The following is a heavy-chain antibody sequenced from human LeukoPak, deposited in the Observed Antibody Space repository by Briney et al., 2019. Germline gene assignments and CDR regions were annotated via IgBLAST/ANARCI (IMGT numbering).Heavy chain of an antibody. Sequence: SSETLSLTCTVSGGSISSGGYYWGWIRQHPGKGLEWIGYIYYSGSTYYNPSLKSRVTISVDTSKNQFSLKLSSVTAADTAVYYCARGAGYDILTGYYIGNYFDYWGQGTLVTVSS. CDR3: ARGAGYDILTGYYIGNYFDY. V-gene: IGHV4-31*03. D-gene: IGHD3-9*01. CDR2: IYYSGST. CDR1: GGSISSGGYY. J-gene: IGHJ4*02.